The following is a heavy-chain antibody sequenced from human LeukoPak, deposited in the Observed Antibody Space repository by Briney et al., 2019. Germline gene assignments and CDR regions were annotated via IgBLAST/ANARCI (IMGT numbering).Heavy chain of an antibody. V-gene: IGHV5-51*01. CDR2: IYPGDSDT. CDR1: GYSFTSYW. Sequence: PGESLKISCKGSGYSFTSYWIGWVRQMPGKGLEWMGIIYPGDSDTRYSPSFQGQVTISADKSISTAYLQWSSLKASDTAMYYCARHGGEAAAAPSDAFDIWGQGTMVTVSS. CDR3: ARHGGEAAAAPSDAFDI. J-gene: IGHJ3*02. D-gene: IGHD6-13*01.